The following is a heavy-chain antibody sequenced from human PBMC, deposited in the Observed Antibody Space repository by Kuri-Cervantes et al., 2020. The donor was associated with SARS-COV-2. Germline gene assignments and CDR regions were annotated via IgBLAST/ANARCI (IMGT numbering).Heavy chain of an antibody. CDR1: GGTFSSYA. D-gene: IGHD4-11*01. Sequence: SVKVSCKASGGTFSSYAISWVRQAPGQGLEWMGGIIPIFGTANYAQKFQGRVTITADESTSTAYMELSSLRSEDTALYYCARASSTVTTIFHYYYGMDVWGQGTTVTVSS. CDR3: ARASSTVTTIFHYYYGMDV. J-gene: IGHJ6*02. V-gene: IGHV1-69*13. CDR2: IIPIFGTA.